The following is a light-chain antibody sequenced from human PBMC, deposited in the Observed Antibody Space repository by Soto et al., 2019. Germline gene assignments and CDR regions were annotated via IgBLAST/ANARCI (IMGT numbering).Light chain of an antibody. Sequence: EIVMTQSPATLSVSPGGRATLSCRASQSVSSNLAWYQQKPGQVPRLLIYGASTRATGIPARFSGSGSGTEFTLTISSLQSEDSAVYYCQQYNDRPSLTCGGGTNVEIK. CDR2: GAS. V-gene: IGKV3-15*01. CDR3: QQYNDRPSLT. J-gene: IGKJ4*01. CDR1: QSVSSN.